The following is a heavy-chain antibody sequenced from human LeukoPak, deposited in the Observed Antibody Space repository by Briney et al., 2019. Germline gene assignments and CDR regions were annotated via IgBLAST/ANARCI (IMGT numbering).Heavy chain of an antibody. Sequence: GGSLRLSCAASGFTFSGYARNWVRQAPGKGLEWVSVISGSGATTYYADSVRGRFTTSRDNSKNTLYLPMNSLGVEDTAVYDCAKDWGMVRGVITYDFDYWGQGTLVTVSS. V-gene: IGHV3-23*01. CDR3: AKDWGMVRGVITYDFDY. CDR2: ISGSGATT. J-gene: IGHJ4*02. CDR1: GFTFSGYA. D-gene: IGHD3-10*01.